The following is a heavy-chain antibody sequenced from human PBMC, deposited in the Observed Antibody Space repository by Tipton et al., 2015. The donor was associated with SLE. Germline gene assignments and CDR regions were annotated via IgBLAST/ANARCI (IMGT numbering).Heavy chain of an antibody. V-gene: IGHV4-59*01. Sequence: GLVKPSETLSLTCTVSGGSISSYYWSWIRQPPGKGLEWIGYIYYSGSTNYNPSLKSRVTISVDTSKNQFSLKLSSVTAADTAVYYCAGDRDSSGSFDHWGQGTLVTVSS. CDR1: GGSISSYY. CDR3: AGDRDSSGSFDH. J-gene: IGHJ4*02. D-gene: IGHD3-22*01. CDR2: IYYSGST.